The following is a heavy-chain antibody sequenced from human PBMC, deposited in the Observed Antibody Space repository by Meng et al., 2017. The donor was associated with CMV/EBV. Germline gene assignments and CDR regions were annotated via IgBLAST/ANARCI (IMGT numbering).Heavy chain of an antibody. Sequence: GESLKISCAASGFTFSSYAMSWVRQAPGKGLEWVSAISGSGGSTYYADSMKGRFTISRDNSKNTLYLQMNSLRAEDTAVYYCALIGEMATIDYWGQGTLVTVSS. J-gene: IGHJ4*02. CDR1: GFTFSSYA. D-gene: IGHD5-24*01. CDR3: ALIGEMATIDY. V-gene: IGHV3-23*01. CDR2: ISGSGGST.